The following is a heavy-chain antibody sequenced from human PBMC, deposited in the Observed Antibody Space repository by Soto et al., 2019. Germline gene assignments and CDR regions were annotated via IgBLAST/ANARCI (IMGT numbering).Heavy chain of an antibody. J-gene: IGHJ4*02. CDR2: ISGSGGST. D-gene: IGHD3-9*01. CDR3: AKPYYEILTGYSPFDS. CDR1: GFTFSNYA. V-gene: IGHV3-23*01. Sequence: EVQLLESGGGFVHPGGSLRLSCAASGFTFSNYAMSWVRQAPGRGLEWVSAISGSGGSTYYSDSVKGRFTISRDNSKNTLSLQVNSLNAEDTALYYCAKPYYEILTGYSPFDSWGQGTLVTVCS.